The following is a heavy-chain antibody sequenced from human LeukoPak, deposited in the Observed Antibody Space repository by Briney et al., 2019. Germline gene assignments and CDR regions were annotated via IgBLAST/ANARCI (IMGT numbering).Heavy chain of an antibody. CDR2: SRNKANSYTT. CDR3: ARGTGTWDAFDM. CDR1: GFTFSAHY. V-gene: IGHV3-72*01. D-gene: IGHD1-7*01. Sequence: GGSLRLSCAASGFTFSAHYMDWVRQAPGKGLEWVGRSRNKANSYTTEDAASVKGRFTISRDDSRNSLYLQMNSLRTEDTALYYCARGTGTWDAFDMWGQGTMVTVSS. J-gene: IGHJ3*02.